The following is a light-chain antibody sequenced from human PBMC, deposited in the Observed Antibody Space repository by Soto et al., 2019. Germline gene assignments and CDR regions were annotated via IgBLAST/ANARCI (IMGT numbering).Light chain of an antibody. J-gene: IGLJ1*01. Sequence: QAVVTQVPSVSGYPGGTVTLTCASRSGAVTSGYYANWFQQKPGQAPRALIYSTSNKHSWTPARFSGSLLGGKAALTLSGVQPDDDAEYYYHRYLRGSHKVFGTGT. CDR3: HRYLRGSHKV. CDR1: SGAVTSGYY. CDR2: STS. V-gene: IGLV7-43*01.